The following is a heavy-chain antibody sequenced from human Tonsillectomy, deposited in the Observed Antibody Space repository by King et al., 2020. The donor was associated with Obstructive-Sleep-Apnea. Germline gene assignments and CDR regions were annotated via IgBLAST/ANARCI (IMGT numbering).Heavy chain of an antibody. Sequence: QLQESGPGLVKPSETLSLTCTVSGGSIRNYFWSWILQLPGKGIEWIGYIYSSGSTNYRPPLNKRVTISVDTSKNQFSLKLNSVTAADTAVYYCARVPYTSSWFYFDYWGQGTLVTVSS. D-gene: IGHD6-13*01. J-gene: IGHJ4*02. CDR1: GGSIRNYF. CDR3: ARVPYTSSWFYFDY. V-gene: IGHV4-59*01. CDR2: IYSSGST.